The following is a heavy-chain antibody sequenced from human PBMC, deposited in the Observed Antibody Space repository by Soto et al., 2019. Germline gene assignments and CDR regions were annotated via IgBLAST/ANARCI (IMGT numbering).Heavy chain of an antibody. CDR1: GGSFSGYY. J-gene: IGHJ2*01. D-gene: IGHD2-21*02. V-gene: IGHV4-34*01. Sequence: SETLSLTCAVYGGSFSGYYWSWIRQPPGKGLEWIGEINHSGSTNYNPSLKSRVTISVDTSKNQFSLKLSSVTAADTAVYYCATERRGNTVVVTARYWYLDIWGRGTLVTVSS. CDR2: INHSGST. CDR3: ATERRGNTVVVTARYWYLDI.